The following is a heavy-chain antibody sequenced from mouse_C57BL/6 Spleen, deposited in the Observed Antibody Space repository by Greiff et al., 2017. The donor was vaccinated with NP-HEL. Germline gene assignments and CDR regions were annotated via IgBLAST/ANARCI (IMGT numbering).Heavy chain of an antibody. CDR3: ARRGEAY. Sequence: VQLKESGGGLVKPGGSLKLSCAASGFTFSDYGMHWVRQAPEKGLEWVAYISSGSSTIYYADTVKGRFTISRDNAKNTQFLQMTSLRSQDTAMCYCARRGEAYWGQGTLLTVS. V-gene: IGHV5-17*01. J-gene: IGHJ3*01. CDR1: GFTFSDYG. CDR2: ISSGSSTI.